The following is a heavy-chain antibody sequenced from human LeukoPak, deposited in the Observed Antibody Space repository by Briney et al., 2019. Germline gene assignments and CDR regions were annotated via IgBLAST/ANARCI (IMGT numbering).Heavy chain of an antibody. J-gene: IGHJ5*02. CDR1: GYTFTSYY. CDR3: ARSRPYCSSTSCSPRLNWFDP. D-gene: IGHD2-2*01. Sequence: GASVKVSCKASGYTFTSYYMHWVRQAPGQGLEWMGIINPSGGSTSYAQKLQGRVTMTRDTSTSTVYMELSRLRSEDTAVYYCARSRPYCSSTSCSPRLNWFDPWGQGTLVTVSS. CDR2: INPSGGST. V-gene: IGHV1-46*01.